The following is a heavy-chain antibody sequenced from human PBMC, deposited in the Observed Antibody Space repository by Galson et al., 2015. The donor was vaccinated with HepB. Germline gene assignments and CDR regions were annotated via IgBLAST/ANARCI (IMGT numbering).Heavy chain of an antibody. CDR1: GGSFSNYA. D-gene: IGHD3-10*01. V-gene: IGHV1-69*13. Sequence: SVKVSCKASGGSFSNYAISWVRQAPGQRLEWMGGITPLSGTANYAQKFQGRVTIIADESTSTAYMEVSSLRSEDTAVYYCARGEIGSGTYYMRYYNAMDVWGQGTTVTVSS. CDR3: ARGEIGSGTYYMRYYNAMDV. CDR2: ITPLSGTA. J-gene: IGHJ6*02.